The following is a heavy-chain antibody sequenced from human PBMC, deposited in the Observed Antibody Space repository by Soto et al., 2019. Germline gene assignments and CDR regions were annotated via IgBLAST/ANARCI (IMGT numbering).Heavy chain of an antibody. J-gene: IGHJ3*01. Sequence: GGSLRLSCAASGFIFTNYAMNWVRQAPGKGLEWVSVIGGRGNSAYYADSVQGRFTISRDNSKNTLSLQMSSLTADDTDIYYCVREGRGSFDFSGRGTMVTV. CDR3: VREGRGSFDF. V-gene: IGHV3-23*01. CDR2: IGGRGNSA. D-gene: IGHD5-12*01. CDR1: GFIFTNYA.